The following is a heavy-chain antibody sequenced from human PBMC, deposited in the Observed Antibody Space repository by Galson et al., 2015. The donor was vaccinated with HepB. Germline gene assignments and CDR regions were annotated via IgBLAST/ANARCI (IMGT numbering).Heavy chain of an antibody. D-gene: IGHD3-10*01. CDR1: GFTFSGSA. CDR2: IRSKANSYAT. V-gene: IGHV3-73*01. Sequence: SLRLSCAASGFTFSGSAMHWVRQASGKGLGWVGRIRSKANSYATAYAASVKGRFTISRDDSKNTAYLQMNSLKTEDTAVYYCTRQRADYYGSGKTYYGMDVWGQGTTVTVSS. J-gene: IGHJ6*02. CDR3: TRQRADYYGSGKTYYGMDV.